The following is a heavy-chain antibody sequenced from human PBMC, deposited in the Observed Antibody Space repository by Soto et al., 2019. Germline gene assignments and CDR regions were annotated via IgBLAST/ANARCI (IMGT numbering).Heavy chain of an antibody. CDR2: ISSSSDII. D-gene: IGHD6-13*01. V-gene: IGHV3-48*02. CDR1: GFTFSTYS. CDR3: ARPYSNRWSIFYGLDV. Sequence: EVQLVESGGRLVQPGGSLRLSCAASGFTFSTYSMNWVRQAPGKGREWISYISSSSDIIYYADSVKGRFTISRDNAKNSLSLQMSSLRDEDTAVYYCARPYSNRWSIFYGLDVWGQGTTVTVSS. J-gene: IGHJ6*02.